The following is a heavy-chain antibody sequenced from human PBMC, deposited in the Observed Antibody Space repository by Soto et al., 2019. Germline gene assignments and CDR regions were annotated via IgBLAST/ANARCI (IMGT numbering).Heavy chain of an antibody. CDR2: MNPKSGGA. CDR1: GYTFTDYY. CDR3: TRENIENSDGLYDAFDI. D-gene: IGHD5-18*01. V-gene: IGHV1-2*02. J-gene: IGHJ3*02. Sequence: ASVNVSCKTSGYTFTDYYTHWGRQAPGQGLEWMGWMNPKSGGAYFAQKFQGRVTLTRDTSMGTAYIEVNSLTSDDTAVYFCTRENIENSDGLYDAFDIWGQGTTVTVS.